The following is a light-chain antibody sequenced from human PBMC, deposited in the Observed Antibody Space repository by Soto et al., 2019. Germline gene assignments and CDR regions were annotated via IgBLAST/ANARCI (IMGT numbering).Light chain of an antibody. J-gene: IGKJ4*01. Sequence: ESGLTQSPGTLSLSPGERATLSCRASQSVSSSYLAWYQQKPGQAPRLLLYGASSRATGIPDRFSGSGSGTDFTLTISRLEPEDFAVYYCQQYGSSPALTFGGGTKVEIK. CDR3: QQYGSSPALT. CDR2: GAS. V-gene: IGKV3-20*01. CDR1: QSVSSSY.